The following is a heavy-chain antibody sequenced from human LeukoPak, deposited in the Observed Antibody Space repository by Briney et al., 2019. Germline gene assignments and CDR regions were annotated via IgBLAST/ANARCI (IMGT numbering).Heavy chain of an antibody. Sequence: GGSLRLSCAASGFTFSSYSMNWVRQAPGKGLEWVSSISSSSSYIYYADSVKGRFTISRDNAKNSLYLQMNSLRAEDTAVYYCARDRRVRGAIIHKYYFDYWGQGTLVTVSS. CDR3: ARDRRVRGAIIHKYYFDY. J-gene: IGHJ4*02. CDR1: GFTFSSYS. CDR2: ISSSSSYI. V-gene: IGHV3-21*01. D-gene: IGHD3-10*01.